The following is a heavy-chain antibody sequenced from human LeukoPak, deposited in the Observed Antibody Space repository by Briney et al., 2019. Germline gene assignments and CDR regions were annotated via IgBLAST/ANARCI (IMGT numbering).Heavy chain of an antibody. J-gene: IGHJ4*02. Sequence: GGSLRLSCAASGFTFSNAWMSWVRQAPGKGLEWVGRIKSKTDGGTTEYGAPVKGRFTISRDDSKNTLYVHMNSLKTEDTAVYYCTTEGSSAWYDYWGQGTLVTVSS. CDR3: TTEGSSAWYDY. D-gene: IGHD6-19*01. CDR2: IKSKTDGGTT. CDR1: GFTFSNAW. V-gene: IGHV3-15*01.